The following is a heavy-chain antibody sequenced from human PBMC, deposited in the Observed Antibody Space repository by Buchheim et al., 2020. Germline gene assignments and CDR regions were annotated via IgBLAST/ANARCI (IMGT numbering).Heavy chain of an antibody. J-gene: IGHJ4*02. Sequence: QGQLVESGGGLVKPGGSLRLSCAASGFTFSNIFMGWVRQAPGKGLELFSYIDDGTTIIYYGDSVKGRFTISVDNAKNSVYLQMDSLRDEDTATYYCVRIGDSSIDYWGQGTL. CDR3: VRIGDSSIDY. CDR1: GFTFSNIF. V-gene: IGHV3-11*01. D-gene: IGHD2-21*02. CDR2: IDDGTTII.